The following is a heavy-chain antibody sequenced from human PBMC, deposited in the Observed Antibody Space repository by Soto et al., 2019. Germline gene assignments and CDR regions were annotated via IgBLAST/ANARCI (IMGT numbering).Heavy chain of an antibody. J-gene: IGHJ5*02. CDR2: IYYSGST. CDR1: GGSISSGDYY. Sequence: SETLSLTCTVSGGSISSGDYYWSWIRQPPGKGLEWIGYIYYSGSTYYNPSLKSRVTISVDTSKNQFSLKLSSVTAADTAVYYCARASSSSSRKNWFDPWGQGTLVTVSS. D-gene: IGHD2-2*01. V-gene: IGHV4-30-4*01. CDR3: ARASSSSSRKNWFDP.